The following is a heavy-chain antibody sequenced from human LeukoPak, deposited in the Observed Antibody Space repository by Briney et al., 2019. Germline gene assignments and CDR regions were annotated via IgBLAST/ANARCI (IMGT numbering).Heavy chain of an antibody. CDR1: GYTFTSNG. Sequence: ASVKVSCKASGYTFTSNGISWVRQAPGQGLEWMGWVSAYNGNTNYAQKLQGRVTMTTDTSTSTAYMELRSLRSDDTAVYYCARVGDSSGPYEYFQRWGQGTLVTVSS. V-gene: IGHV1-18*01. J-gene: IGHJ1*01. CDR2: VSAYNGNT. D-gene: IGHD6-19*01. CDR3: ARVGDSSGPYEYFQR.